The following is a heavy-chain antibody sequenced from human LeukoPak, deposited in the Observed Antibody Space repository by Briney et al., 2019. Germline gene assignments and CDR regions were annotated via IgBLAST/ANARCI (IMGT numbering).Heavy chain of an antibody. V-gene: IGHV3-30*04. CDR3: ARAPRRWLDY. Sequence: GRSLRLSCAASGFTFSSYAMHWVRQAPGKGLEWVAVISYDGSNKYYADSVKGRFTISTDNSKNTLYLQMNSLRAEDTAVYYCARAPRRWLDYWGQGTLVTVSS. CDR1: GFTFSSYA. J-gene: IGHJ4*02. CDR2: ISYDGSNK. D-gene: IGHD4-23*01.